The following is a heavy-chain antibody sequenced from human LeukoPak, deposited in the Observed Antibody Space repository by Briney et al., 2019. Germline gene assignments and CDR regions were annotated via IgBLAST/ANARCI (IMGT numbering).Heavy chain of an antibody. D-gene: IGHD3-22*01. Sequence: ASVKVSRKASGYTFTSYDINWVRQATGQGLEWMGWMNPNSGNTGYAQKFQGRVTMTRNTSISTAYMELSSLRSEDTAVYYCARGVPYYYDSSGYYPKGYFDYWGQGTLVTVSS. CDR2: MNPNSGNT. CDR1: GYTFTSYD. CDR3: ARGVPYYYDSSGYYPKGYFDY. J-gene: IGHJ4*02. V-gene: IGHV1-8*01.